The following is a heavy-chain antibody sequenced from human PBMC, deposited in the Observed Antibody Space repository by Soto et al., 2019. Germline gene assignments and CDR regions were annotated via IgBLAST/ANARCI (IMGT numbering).Heavy chain of an antibody. CDR2: VYYTGST. Sequence: QVQLQESGPGLVKPSETLSLSCSVSGDSISSNSYYWIWIRQPPGKGLEWIGSVYYTGSTYYNPSLKSRVTISGDTATNNFSLRLSSLTAADTAVYYCRWSSGLNELDYWGQGTLVTVSS. J-gene: IGHJ4*02. D-gene: IGHD2-8*01. V-gene: IGHV4-39*01. CDR3: RWSSGLNELDY. CDR1: GDSISSNSYY.